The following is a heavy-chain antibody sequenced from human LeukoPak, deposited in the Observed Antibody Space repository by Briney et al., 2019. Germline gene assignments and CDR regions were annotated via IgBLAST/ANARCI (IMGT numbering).Heavy chain of an antibody. Sequence: GGSLRLSCAASGFTFSSSWMYWVRQAPGKGLVWASRIDSDGSDTTYADSVKGRFTNSRDNAKNTVYLQMNSLRAEDTAVYYCARAGYNWEHDYWGQGTLVTVSS. CDR1: GFTFSSSW. CDR3: ARAGYNWEHDY. D-gene: IGHD5-24*01. J-gene: IGHJ4*02. CDR2: IDSDGSDT. V-gene: IGHV3-74*01.